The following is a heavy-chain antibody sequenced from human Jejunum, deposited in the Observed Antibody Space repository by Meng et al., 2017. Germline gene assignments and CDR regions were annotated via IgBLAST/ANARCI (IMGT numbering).Heavy chain of an antibody. Sequence: EVHVGESGGGLVQPGGSLRLSCAASGFTFRDHYMDWVRQAPGKGLEWVGRSTNKANSYITEYAASVKGRFTISRDDSKDSLYLQMNSLKTEDTAVYYCARLKGNYGDWGQGTLVTVSS. J-gene: IGHJ4*02. D-gene: IGHD4-17*01. CDR1: GFTFRDHY. CDR3: ARLKGNYGD. V-gene: IGHV3-72*01. CDR2: STNKANSYIT.